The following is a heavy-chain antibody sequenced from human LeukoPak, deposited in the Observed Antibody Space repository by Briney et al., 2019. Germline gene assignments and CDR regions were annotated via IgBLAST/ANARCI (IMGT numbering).Heavy chain of an antibody. Sequence: GGSLRLSCAASGFTFNNYWMHWVRQAQGKGLVWVSRISSDGSNTNYADSVKGRFTISRDNAKNTVYLQINSLRAEDTALYYCAKTSDGDWSPPNDYWGQGTLVTVSS. CDR3: AKTSDGDWSPPNDY. D-gene: IGHD3-9*01. CDR2: ISSDGSNT. J-gene: IGHJ4*02. V-gene: IGHV3-74*01. CDR1: GFTFNNYW.